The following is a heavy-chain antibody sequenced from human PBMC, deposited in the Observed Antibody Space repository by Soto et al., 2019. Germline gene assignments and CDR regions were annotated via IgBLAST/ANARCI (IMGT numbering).Heavy chain of an antibody. CDR3: ARRYGTTFDY. CDR1: GGSISSYY. Sequence: QVQLQESGPGLVKPSETLSLTYTVSGGSISSYYWSWIRQPPGKGLEWIGYIYYSGSTNYNPSLKSRVTISVDTSKNQFSLKLSSATAADTAVYYCARRYGTTFDYWGQGTLVTVSS. D-gene: IGHD1-7*01. J-gene: IGHJ4*02. V-gene: IGHV4-59*01. CDR2: IYYSGST.